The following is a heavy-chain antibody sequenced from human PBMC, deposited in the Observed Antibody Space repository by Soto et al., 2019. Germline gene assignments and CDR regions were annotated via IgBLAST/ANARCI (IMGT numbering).Heavy chain of an antibody. CDR1: GGTFGNTA. CDR3: ARDGDPGYSFWSGPLGGGRFDP. D-gene: IGHD3-3*01. Sequence: QVQLVQSGAEVKEPGSSVNVSCKTSGGTFGNTAVTWVRQAPGQGLEWTGGIVPMFGTANYAQKFRGRVTITAAESTSTAYMALSSLRSDDTAVYYCARDGDPGYSFWSGPLGGGRFDPWGQGTLVTVSS. CDR2: IVPMFGTA. J-gene: IGHJ5*02. V-gene: IGHV1-69*12.